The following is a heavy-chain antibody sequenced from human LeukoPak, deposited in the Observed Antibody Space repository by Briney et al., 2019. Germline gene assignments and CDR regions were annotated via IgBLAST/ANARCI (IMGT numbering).Heavy chain of an antibody. CDR2: IYTSGST. D-gene: IGHD3-10*01. V-gene: IGHV4-61*02. Sequence: PSQTLSLTCTVSGGSISSGSYYWSWIRQPAGKGLEWIGRIYTSGSTNYNPSLKSRVTISVDTSKNQFSLKLSSVTAADTAVYYCARSGFKMVRGVAYNWFDPWGQGTLVTVSS. J-gene: IGHJ5*02. CDR3: ARSGFKMVRGVAYNWFDP. CDR1: GGSISSGSYY.